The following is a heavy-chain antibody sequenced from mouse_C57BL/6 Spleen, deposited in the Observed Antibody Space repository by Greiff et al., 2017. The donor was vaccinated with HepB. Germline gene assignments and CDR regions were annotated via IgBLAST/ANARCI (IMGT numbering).Heavy chain of an antibody. CDR1: GYTFTSYW. CDR3: ARKRDGYWYFDV. CDR2: IHTNSGST. Sequence: QVQLQQPGAELVKPGASVKLSCKASGYTFTSYWMHWVKQRPGQGLEWIGMIHTNSGSTNYNEKFKSKATLTVDKSSSTAYMQLSSLTSEDSAVYYCARKRDGYWYFDVWGTGTTVTVSS. J-gene: IGHJ1*03. V-gene: IGHV1-64*01.